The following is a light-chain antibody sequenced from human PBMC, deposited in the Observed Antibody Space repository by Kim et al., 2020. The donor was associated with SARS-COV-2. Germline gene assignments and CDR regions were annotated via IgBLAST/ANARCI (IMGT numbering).Light chain of an antibody. V-gene: IGLV2-11*01. Sequence: QSALTQPRSVSGSPGQSVTISCTGTSNDVGGYNYVSWYQQHQGKAPKFLIFDVTKRPSGVPDRFSGSKSGNTASLTISGLQAEDEADYYCCSYAGSYTLVFGGGTKVTVL. CDR2: DVT. J-gene: IGLJ2*01. CDR3: CSYAGSYTLV. CDR1: SNDVGGYNY.